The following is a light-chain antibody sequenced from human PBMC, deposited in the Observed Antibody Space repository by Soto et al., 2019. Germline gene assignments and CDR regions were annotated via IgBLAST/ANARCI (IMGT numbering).Light chain of an antibody. J-gene: IGKJ1*01. CDR1: QSVSSSY. Sequence: EIVFTQSPGTPSLSPGERATLSCRASQSVSSSYLAWYQPKAGQAPXLLIYGASNRATGIPDRFSGSGSGTDFSLTISRMEPEDFAVYYCQHYGSSWTFGQGTKVDIK. CDR2: GAS. V-gene: IGKV3-20*01. CDR3: QHYGSSWT.